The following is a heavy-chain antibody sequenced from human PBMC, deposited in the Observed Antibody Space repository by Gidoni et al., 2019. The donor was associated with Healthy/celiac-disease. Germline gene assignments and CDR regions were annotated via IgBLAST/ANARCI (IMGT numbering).Heavy chain of an antibody. J-gene: IGHJ5*02. CDR2: IYYSGST. CDR1: GGSISSSSYY. D-gene: IGHD4-17*01. CDR3: ARLLSHDYGDYRGWFDP. Sequence: QLQLQESGPGLVKPSETLSLTCTVSGGSISSSSYYWGWIRQPPGKGLEWIGSIYYSGSTYYNPSLKSRVTISVDTSKNQFSLKLSSVTATDTAVYYCARLLSHDYGDYRGWFDPWGQGTLVTVSS. V-gene: IGHV4-39*01.